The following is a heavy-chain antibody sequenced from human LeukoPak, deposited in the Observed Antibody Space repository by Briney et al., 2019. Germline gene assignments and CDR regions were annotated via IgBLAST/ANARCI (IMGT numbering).Heavy chain of an antibody. CDR2: IYYSGST. D-gene: IGHD3-9*01. J-gene: IGHJ3*02. CDR3: ARHAADDDILTGYYRDYEDAFDI. CDR1: GGTVCSIY. V-gene: IGHV4-59*08. Sequence: KASENLSLNCTVYGGTVCSIYWSWLRPPPGKGLEWIGYIYYSGSTNYNPSLKSRITISVDTSKTPCTLKLSSVTAADTAGYYCARHAADDDILTGYYRDYEDAFDIWGQRTMVTVSS.